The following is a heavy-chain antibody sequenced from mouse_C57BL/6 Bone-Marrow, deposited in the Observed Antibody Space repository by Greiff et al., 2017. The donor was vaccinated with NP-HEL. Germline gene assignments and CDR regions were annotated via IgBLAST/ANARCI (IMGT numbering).Heavy chain of an antibody. Sequence: EVKLMESGEGLVKPGGSPKLSCAASGFTFSSYAMSWVRQTPEKRLEWVAYISSGGDYIYYADTVKGRFTISRDNARNTLYLQMSSLKSEDTAMYYCTRGWDWYFDVWGTGTTVTVSS. CDR1: GFTFSSYA. V-gene: IGHV5-9-1*02. J-gene: IGHJ1*03. D-gene: IGHD3-3*01. CDR3: TRGWDWYFDV. CDR2: ISSGGDYI.